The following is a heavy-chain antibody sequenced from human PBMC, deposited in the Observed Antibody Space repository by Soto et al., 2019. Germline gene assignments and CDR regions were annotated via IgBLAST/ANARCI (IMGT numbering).Heavy chain of an antibody. J-gene: IGHJ4*02. V-gene: IGHV4-39*01. D-gene: IGHD6-19*01. CDR1: GGSISNSSYL. Sequence: SETLSLTCTVSGGSISNSSYLWGWIRQPPGKGLQWIGSVSYSGSTYYNPSLKSRVTISVDTSKTQSSLRLSSVTAADTAVYYCSRIAVSRPITGFDYWGQGALVTASS. CDR2: VSYSGST. CDR3: SRIAVSRPITGFDY.